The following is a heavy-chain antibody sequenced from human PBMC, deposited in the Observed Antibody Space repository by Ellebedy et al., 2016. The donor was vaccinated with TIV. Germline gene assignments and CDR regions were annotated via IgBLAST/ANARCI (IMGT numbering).Heavy chain of an antibody. CDR3: AKEAYDRMAGSQMYGMDV. CDR1: GFIFSSYG. D-gene: IGHD3-9*01. J-gene: IGHJ6*02. CDR2: ISYDGNDK. Sequence: GESLKISCAASGFIFSSYGMHWVRQAPGKGLEWVAFISYDGNDKYYADSVKGRFTISRDNSEKTLHVQMNSLRAEDTAVYYCAKEAYDRMAGSQMYGMDVWGQGTTVTVSS. V-gene: IGHV3-30*18.